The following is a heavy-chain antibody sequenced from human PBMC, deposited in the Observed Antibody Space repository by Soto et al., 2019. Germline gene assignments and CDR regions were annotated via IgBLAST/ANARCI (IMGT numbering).Heavy chain of an antibody. CDR2: IYYSGST. Sequence: QLQLQESGPGLVKPSETLSLTCTVSGGSISSSSYYWGWIRQPPGKGLEWIGSIYYSGSTYYNPSLKSRVTISVDTSKNQFSLKLSSVTAADTAVYYCARQAVAGTPFDYWGQGTLVTVSS. J-gene: IGHJ4*02. V-gene: IGHV4-39*01. D-gene: IGHD6-19*01. CDR1: GGSISSSSYY. CDR3: ARQAVAGTPFDY.